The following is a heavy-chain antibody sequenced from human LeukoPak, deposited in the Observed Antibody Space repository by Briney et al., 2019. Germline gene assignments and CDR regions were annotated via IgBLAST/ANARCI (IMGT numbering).Heavy chain of an antibody. CDR2: IHHSGIT. CDR3: ARAVGSFDWLPLFDY. CDR1: GYSIRSGFY. D-gene: IGHD3-9*01. Sequence: PSETLSLTCTVSGYSIRSGFYWGWIRQPPGKGLEWIGNIHHSGITYYTPSLKSRVTISVDTSKNQFYLKLSSVTAADTAVYYCARAVGSFDWLPLFDYWGQGTLVTVSS. J-gene: IGHJ4*02. V-gene: IGHV4-38-2*02.